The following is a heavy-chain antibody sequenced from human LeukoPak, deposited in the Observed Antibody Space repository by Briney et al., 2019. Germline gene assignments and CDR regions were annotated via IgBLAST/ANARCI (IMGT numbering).Heavy chain of an antibody. CDR3: ARDRPIAVAGTRRYDY. J-gene: IGHJ4*02. Sequence: ASVKVSCKASGYTFTSYGISWVRQAPGQGLEWMGWISAYNGNTNYAQKLQGRVTMTTDTSTSTAYMEQRSLRSDDTAVYYCARDRPIAVAGTRRYDYWGQGTLVTVSS. D-gene: IGHD6-19*01. CDR1: GYTFTSYG. CDR2: ISAYNGNT. V-gene: IGHV1-18*01.